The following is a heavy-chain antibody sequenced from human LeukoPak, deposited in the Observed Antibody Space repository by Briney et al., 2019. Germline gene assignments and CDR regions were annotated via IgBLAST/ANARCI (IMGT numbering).Heavy chain of an antibody. CDR3: AREDDSSGYYSDAFDI. V-gene: IGHV3-23*01. D-gene: IGHD3-22*01. Sequence: GGSLRLSCLTSGFTLSTNAMSWVRQAPGKGLEWISGISGSGASTYYADSVKGRFTISRDDSRNTLYLQMNSLRGDDTAVYYCAREDDSSGYYSDAFDIWGQGTRLTVSS. CDR2: ISGSGAST. CDR1: GFTLSTNA. J-gene: IGHJ3*02.